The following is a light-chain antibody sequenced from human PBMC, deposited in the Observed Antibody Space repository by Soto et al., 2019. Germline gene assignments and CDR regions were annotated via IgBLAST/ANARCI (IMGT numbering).Light chain of an antibody. CDR1: QSIGSNY. CDR2: GAS. CDR3: QQRSLGT. Sequence: EIVLTQSPVTLSLSPGEIATLYFRASQSIGSNYLAWYQQKPGQAPRLLIYGASNRATGIPDRFSGSGSGTDFTLTISGLEPEDVAVYYCQQRSLGTFGPGTKVDIK. V-gene: IGKV3D-20*02. J-gene: IGKJ3*01.